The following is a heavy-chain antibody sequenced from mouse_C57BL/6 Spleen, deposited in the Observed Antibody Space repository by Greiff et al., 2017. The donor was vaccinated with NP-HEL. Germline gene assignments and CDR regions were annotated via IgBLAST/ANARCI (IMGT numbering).Heavy chain of an antibody. D-gene: IGHD2-4*01. CDR3: ARGGDYSPWFAY. Sequence: QVQLKQPGAELVKPGASVKLSCKASGYTFTSYWMQWVKQRPGQGLEWIGEIDPSDSYTNYNQKFKGQATLTVDTSSSTAYMQLSSLTSEDSAVYYCARGGDYSPWFAYWGQGTLVTVSA. CDR2: IDPSDSYT. CDR1: GYTFTSYW. J-gene: IGHJ3*01. V-gene: IGHV1-50*01.